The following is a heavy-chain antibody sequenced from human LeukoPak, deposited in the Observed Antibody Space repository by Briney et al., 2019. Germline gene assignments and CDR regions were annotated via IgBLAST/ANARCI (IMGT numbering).Heavy chain of an antibody. Sequence: GGSLRLSCAASGFTFSSYGMHWVRQAPGKGLEWVAVIWYDGSNKYYADSVKGRFTISRDNSKDTLYLQMNSLRAEDTAVYYCARAYATEYYFDYWGQGTLVTVSS. CDR2: IWYDGSNK. V-gene: IGHV3-33*01. CDR3: ARAYATEYYFDY. J-gene: IGHJ4*02. CDR1: GFTFSSYG. D-gene: IGHD6-6*01.